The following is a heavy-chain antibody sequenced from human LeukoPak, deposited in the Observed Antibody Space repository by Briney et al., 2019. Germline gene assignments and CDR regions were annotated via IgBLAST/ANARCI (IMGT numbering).Heavy chain of an antibody. V-gene: IGHV3-53*04. CDR3: ARDRRDGYIGYYGMDV. D-gene: IGHD5-24*01. J-gene: IGHJ6*02. Sequence: QPGGSLRLSCSASGFIISSYWMSWVRQAPGKGLEWVSVIYSGGSTYYADSVKGRFTISRHNSKNTLYLQMNSLRAEDTAVYYCARDRRDGYIGYYGMDVWGQGTTVTVSS. CDR1: GFIISSYW. CDR2: IYSGGST.